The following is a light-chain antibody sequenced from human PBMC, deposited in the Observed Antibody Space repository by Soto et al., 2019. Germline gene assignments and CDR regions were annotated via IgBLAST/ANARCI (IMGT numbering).Light chain of an antibody. CDR3: NSYTGSNTYV. J-gene: IGLJ1*01. CDR1: SSDVGGYNY. CDR2: EVT. V-gene: IGLV2-14*01. Sequence: QSALTQPASVSGSPGQSITIYCIGTSSDVGGYNYVSWYQQHPGKAPKLLIYEVTNRPSGVSNRFSGSKSGHTASLPISGLQAEDEADYYCNSYTGSNTYVVGTGTKLTVL.